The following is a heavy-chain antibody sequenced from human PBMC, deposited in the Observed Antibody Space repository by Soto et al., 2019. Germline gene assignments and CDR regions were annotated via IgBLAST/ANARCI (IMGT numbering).Heavy chain of an antibody. V-gene: IGHV4-61*01. CDR3: ARHDYADRTFDL. Sequence: PSETLSLTYIVSRGSLGSGSYYGIWIPQPPGSALEWIGYIQYSGDTNYNSSLKSRVTISVDRSRNRFSLKLTSVTAADTAFYYCARHDYADRTFDLWGQGAKVTVSS. J-gene: IGHJ3*01. CDR1: RGSLGSGSYY. CDR2: IQYSGDT. D-gene: IGHD5-12*01.